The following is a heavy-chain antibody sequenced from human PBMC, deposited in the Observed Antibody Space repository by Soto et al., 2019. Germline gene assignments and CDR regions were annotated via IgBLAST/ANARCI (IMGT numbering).Heavy chain of an antibody. CDR1: GYLFTSFF. V-gene: IGHV1-3*01. CDR3: ARRGRDSYCTSACLHALEV. D-gene: IGHD2-8*01. J-gene: IGHJ3*01. Sequence: QVQLVQSGAAVKEPGASVRLSCKTSGYLFTSFFLHWVRQAPGQGPEWMGWINPANGDLKYSPKFQGRVTIDRDTLATTASLDLHRLQFEATAVYYCARRGRDSYCTSACLHALEVWGRGTVVTVS. CDR2: INPANGDL.